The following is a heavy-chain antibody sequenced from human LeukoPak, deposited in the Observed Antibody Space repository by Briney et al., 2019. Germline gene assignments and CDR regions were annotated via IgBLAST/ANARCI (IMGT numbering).Heavy chain of an antibody. Sequence: PGGSLRLSCAASGLTFSTYAVHWVRQAPGKGLEWVALISYDGTNEYYADSVKGRFTVSRDNSKNALYLQMNSLRAEDTALYYCARGSGTTVTTDFDYWGQGTLVTVSS. V-gene: IGHV3-30-3*01. CDR2: ISYDGTNE. D-gene: IGHD4-17*01. CDR3: ARGSGTTVTTDFDY. CDR1: GLTFSTYA. J-gene: IGHJ4*02.